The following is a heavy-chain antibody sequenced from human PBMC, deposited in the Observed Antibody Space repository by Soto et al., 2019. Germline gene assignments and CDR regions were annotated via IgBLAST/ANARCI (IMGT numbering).Heavy chain of an antibody. V-gene: IGHV3-74*01. CDR2: INSDGSST. D-gene: IGHD3-10*01. J-gene: IGHJ4*02. CDR3: ASGADYGDYPDY. Sequence: EVQLVESGGGLVQPGGSLRLSCAASGFTFSSYWMHWVRQAPGKGLVWVSRINSDGSSTSYADSVKGRLTISRDNTKNTQKLKMNSERAEDTAVYYCASGADYGDYPDYWGQGTPVTVSS. CDR1: GFTFSSYW.